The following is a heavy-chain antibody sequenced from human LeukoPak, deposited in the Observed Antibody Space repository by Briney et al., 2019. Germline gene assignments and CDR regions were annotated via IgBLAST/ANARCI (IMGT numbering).Heavy chain of an antibody. CDR2: ISGSGGST. CDR3: AKGDGDYVEGYFDY. Sequence: GGTLRLSCAASGFTFSSYAMSWVRQAPGKGLEWASAISGSGGSTYYADSVKGRFTISRDNSKNTLYLQMNSLRAEDTAVYYCAKGDGDYVEGYFDYWGQGTLVTVSS. J-gene: IGHJ4*02. D-gene: IGHD4-17*01. V-gene: IGHV3-23*01. CDR1: GFTFSSYA.